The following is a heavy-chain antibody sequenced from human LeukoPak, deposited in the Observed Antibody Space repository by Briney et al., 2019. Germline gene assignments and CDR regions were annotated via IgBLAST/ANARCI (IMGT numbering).Heavy chain of an antibody. V-gene: IGHV3-9*01. CDR1: GFTFGDYT. J-gene: IGHJ4*02. D-gene: IGHD7-27*01. Sequence: GGSLRLSCTASGFTFGDYTMHWVRQAPGKGLEWVSGITWDSGAISYADSVKGRFTISRDNAKSSLYLQLNSLRAEDTAFYYCAKGNWGTPFDYWGQGTLVTVSS. CDR2: ITWDSGAI. CDR3: AKGNWGTPFDY.